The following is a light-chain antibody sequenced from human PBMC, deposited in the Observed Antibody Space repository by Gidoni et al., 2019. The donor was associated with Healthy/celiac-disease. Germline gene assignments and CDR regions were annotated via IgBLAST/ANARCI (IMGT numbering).Light chain of an antibody. J-gene: IGLJ2*01. Sequence: QSVLTHAPSPSVTPGRRVTISCSGSSSNIGSNYVYWYQQLPGTAPKLLIYRNNQRPSGVPDRFSGSKSGTSASLAISGLRSEDEADYYCAAWDDSLSGVVFGGGTKLTVL. V-gene: IGLV1-47*01. CDR1: SSNIGSNY. CDR2: RNN. CDR3: AAWDDSLSGVV.